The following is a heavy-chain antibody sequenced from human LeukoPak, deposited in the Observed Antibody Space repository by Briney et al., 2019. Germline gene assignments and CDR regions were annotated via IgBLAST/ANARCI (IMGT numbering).Heavy chain of an antibody. J-gene: IGHJ4*02. CDR2: IYYSGST. CDR3: ARVTWYYDFWSGYYFYYFDY. Sequence: PSETLSLTCTVSGGSISSYYWSWIRQPPGKGLEWIGYIYYSGSTNYNPSLKSRVTISVDTSKNQFSLKLSSVTAADTAVYYCARVTWYYDFWSGYYFYYFDYWGQGTLVTVSS. V-gene: IGHV4-59*01. D-gene: IGHD3-3*01. CDR1: GGSISSYY.